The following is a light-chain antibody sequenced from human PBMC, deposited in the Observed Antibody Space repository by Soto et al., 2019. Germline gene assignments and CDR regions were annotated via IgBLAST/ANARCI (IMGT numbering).Light chain of an antibody. Sequence: EIVLTQSPGTLSLSPGERATLSCRASQSVSRNYLAWYQHKPGQAPTLLIYGASRRTPGIPDKFSGRGSGTDFPLTISGLEPEDFAVYYCQQYGDSPRTFGQGTKVEIK. CDR2: GAS. CDR3: QQYGDSPRT. V-gene: IGKV3-20*01. J-gene: IGKJ1*01. CDR1: QSVSRNY.